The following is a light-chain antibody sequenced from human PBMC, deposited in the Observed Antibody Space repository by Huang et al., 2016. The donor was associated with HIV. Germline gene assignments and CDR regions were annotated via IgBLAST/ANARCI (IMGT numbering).Light chain of an antibody. CDR2: DAS. V-gene: IGKV3-11*01. CDR1: QRVSSS. CDR3: QQRSNWPLT. Sequence: EIVLTQSPATLSLSPGERATLSCRASQRVSSSLAWYQQNPGQAPRLLIYDASNSTTGIPARCSGSGSGTDFTLTISSLEPEDFAVYYCQQRSNWPLTFGGGTKVDIK. J-gene: IGKJ4*01.